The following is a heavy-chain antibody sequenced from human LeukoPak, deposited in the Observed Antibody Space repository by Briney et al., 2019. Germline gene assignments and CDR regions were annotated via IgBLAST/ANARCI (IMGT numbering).Heavy chain of an antibody. D-gene: IGHD2/OR15-2a*01. J-gene: IGHJ3*02. CDR2: ISSSSSYI. CDR3: LIGVGGVLGQNALYS. CDR1: GFTFSGFS. V-gene: IGHV3-21*06. Sequence: GGSLRLSCAASGFTFSGFSMNWVRQAPGKGLEWVSSISSSSSYIYYADSVKGRFTISRDNAKNSVYLQMNRLRAEDTALYYCLIGVGGVLGQNALYSWGQGTMVTVCS.